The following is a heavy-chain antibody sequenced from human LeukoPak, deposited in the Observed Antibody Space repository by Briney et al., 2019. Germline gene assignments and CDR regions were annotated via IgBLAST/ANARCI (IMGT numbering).Heavy chain of an antibody. V-gene: IGHV3-23*01. Sequence: PGGSLRLSCAASGFTFSSYAMSWVRQAPGKGLEWVSAISGSGGSTYYADSVKGRFTISRDNSKNTAYLQMNSLRAEDTAVYYCAKDLGYCSSTSCNNSDYWGQGTLVTVSS. J-gene: IGHJ4*02. CDR3: AKDLGYCSSTSCNNSDY. D-gene: IGHD2-2*01. CDR1: GFTFSSYA. CDR2: ISGSGGST.